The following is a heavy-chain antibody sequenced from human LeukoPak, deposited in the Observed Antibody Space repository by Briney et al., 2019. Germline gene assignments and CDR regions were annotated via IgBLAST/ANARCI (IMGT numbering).Heavy chain of an antibody. CDR3: TKDRRGPAAGTWYFDS. V-gene: IGHV3-30-3*01. CDR1: GFTLSSYA. D-gene: IGHD6-13*01. J-gene: IGHJ4*02. CDR2: ISYDGSNK. Sequence: PGGSLRLSCAASGFTLSSYAMHWVRQAPGKGLEWVAVISYDGSNKYYADSVKGRFSISRDNSKNTLYLQLNSLRAGDTAIYYCTKDRRGPAAGTWYFDSWGQGTLVTVSS.